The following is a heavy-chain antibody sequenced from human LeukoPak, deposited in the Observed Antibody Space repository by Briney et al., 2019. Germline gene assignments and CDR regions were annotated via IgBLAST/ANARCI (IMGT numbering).Heavy chain of an antibody. Sequence: PGGSLRLSCAASGFTFSIYGTHWVRQAPGKGLEWVAVIAEDGKTTYYADSVKGRFTISRDNSKSTLYLQMNSLRPEDTAVYYCTKEGLPSGTSWSAWFDPWGQGTLVTVSS. CDR3: TKEGLPSGTSWSAWFDP. D-gene: IGHD3-10*01. CDR2: IAEDGKTT. V-gene: IGHV3-30*18. CDR1: GFTFSIYG. J-gene: IGHJ5*02.